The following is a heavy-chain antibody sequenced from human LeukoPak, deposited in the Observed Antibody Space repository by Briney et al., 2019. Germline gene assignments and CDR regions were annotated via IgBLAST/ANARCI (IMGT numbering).Heavy chain of an antibody. Sequence: TGGSLRLSCAASGFTVSSNYMNWVRQAPGKGLEWVSVIYSGGSTYYADSVQGRFTISRDNSKNTLYLQMNSLRAEDTAVYYCARGQRAAAGFDSWGQGTLVTVSS. D-gene: IGHD6-13*01. CDR2: IYSGGST. CDR3: ARGQRAAAGFDS. V-gene: IGHV3-53*01. CDR1: GFTVSSNY. J-gene: IGHJ4*02.